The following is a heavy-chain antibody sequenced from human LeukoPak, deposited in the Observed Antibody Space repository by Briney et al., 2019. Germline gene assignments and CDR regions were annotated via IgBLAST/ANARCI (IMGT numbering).Heavy chain of an antibody. CDR3: ARVGDYYDSSGYYYFDY. V-gene: IGHV4-4*07. CDR1: GGSISIYY. Sequence: SETLFLTCTVSGGSISIYYWSWIRQPAGKGLEWIGRIYTSGSTNYNPSLKSRVTMSVDTSKNQFSLKLSSVTAADTAVYYCARVGDYYDSSGYYYFDYWGQGTLVTVSS. D-gene: IGHD3-22*01. CDR2: IYTSGST. J-gene: IGHJ4*02.